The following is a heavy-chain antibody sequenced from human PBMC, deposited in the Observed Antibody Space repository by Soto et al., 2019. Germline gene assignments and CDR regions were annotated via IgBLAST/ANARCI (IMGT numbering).Heavy chain of an antibody. Sequence: SVKVSCKASGGTFSSYAISWVRQAPGQGLEWMGGIIPIFGTANYAQKFQGRVTITADESTSTAYMELSSLRSEDTAVYYCARVNTVTTFTPAKIPMDVWGQGTTVTVSS. D-gene: IGHD4-4*01. CDR1: GGTFSSYA. CDR2: IIPIFGTA. J-gene: IGHJ6*02. CDR3: ARVNTVTTFTPAKIPMDV. V-gene: IGHV1-69*13.